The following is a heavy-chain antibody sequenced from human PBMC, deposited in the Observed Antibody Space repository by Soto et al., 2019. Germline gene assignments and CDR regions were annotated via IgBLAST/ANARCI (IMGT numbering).Heavy chain of an antibody. CDR2: IIPIFGTA. CDR3: ASCAGGYSYGYPSFDI. CDR1: GGTFSSYA. V-gene: IGHV1-69*13. J-gene: IGHJ3*02. Sequence: GASVKVSCKASGGTFSSYAISWVRQAPGQGLEWMGGIIPIFGTANYAQKFQGRVTITADESTSTAYMELSSLRSEDTAVYYCASCAGGYSYGYPSFDIWGQGTMVTVSS. D-gene: IGHD5-18*01.